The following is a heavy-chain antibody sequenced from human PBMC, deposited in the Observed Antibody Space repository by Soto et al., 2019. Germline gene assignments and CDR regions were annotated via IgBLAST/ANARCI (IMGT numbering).Heavy chain of an antibody. CDR1: GFTFSNHA. CDR2: ISGNGIST. D-gene: IGHD3-10*01. J-gene: IGHJ5*02. CDR3: ARDAIAMVRGTNNWFDP. V-gene: IGHV3-23*01. Sequence: EVQLLESGGGLVQPGGSLRLSCAASGFTFSNHAMSWVRQAPGKGLEWVSAISGNGISTYYADSVRGRFTISRDNSKNTLYLPLNRLRADDTAVYYCARDAIAMVRGTNNWFDPWGQGTLVTV.